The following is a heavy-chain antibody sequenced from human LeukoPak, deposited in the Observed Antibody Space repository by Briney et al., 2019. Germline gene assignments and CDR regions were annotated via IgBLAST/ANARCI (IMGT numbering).Heavy chain of an antibody. J-gene: IGHJ4*02. CDR2: INPNTGGT. Sequence: ASVKVSCKASGYTFTGYYMHWVRQAPGQGLEWMGWINPNTGGTNYAQKFLGRVTMTRDTTISTAYMELSRLTSDDTAVYYCASYPRYSSSPPFDYWGQGTLVTVSS. CDR1: GYTFTGYY. V-gene: IGHV1-2*02. CDR3: ASYPRYSSSPPFDY. D-gene: IGHD6-19*01.